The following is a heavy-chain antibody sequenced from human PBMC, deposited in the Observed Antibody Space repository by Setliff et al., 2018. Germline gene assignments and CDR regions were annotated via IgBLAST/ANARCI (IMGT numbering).Heavy chain of an antibody. Sequence: SETLSLTCTVSDDSFTSSRYYWGWIRQAPGRGLEWIGSISYSGTPYYNASVESRVTISIDTSRNQFSLELRSVTVADTATYYCARPLEESFGGVRDSDAFDVWGQGTMVTVS. CDR2: ISYSGTP. CDR1: DDSFTSSRYY. V-gene: IGHV4-39*01. J-gene: IGHJ3*01. CDR3: ARPLEESFGGVRDSDAFDV. D-gene: IGHD3-16*01.